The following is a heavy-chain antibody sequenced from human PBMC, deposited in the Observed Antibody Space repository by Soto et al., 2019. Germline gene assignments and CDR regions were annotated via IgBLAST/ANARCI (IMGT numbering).Heavy chain of an antibody. D-gene: IGHD5-12*01. CDR2: IIPIFGTV. CDR1: GVTFSNYP. V-gene: IGHV1-69*12. J-gene: IGHJ2*01. Sequence: QVQLVQSGAEVKKPGSSVKVSCKASGVTFSNYPISWVRQAPGQGLEWMGGIIPIFGTVNYAQKFQGRVTITADESTSGAYMELSILRAADTAVDYCARGNHRWLQLWYFDLWGRGPLVTVCS. CDR3: ARGNHRWLQLWYFDL.